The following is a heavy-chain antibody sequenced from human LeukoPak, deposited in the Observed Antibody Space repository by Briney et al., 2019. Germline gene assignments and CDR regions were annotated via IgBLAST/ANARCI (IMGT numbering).Heavy chain of an antibody. CDR2: ISYDGSDQ. CDR1: GFTFSSYA. D-gene: IGHD4-17*01. CDR3: ARDDAVTTSGPFDY. J-gene: IGHJ4*02. V-gene: IGHV3-30*04. Sequence: WGSLRLSCAASGFTFSSYAMHWVRQVPGKGLECVAVISYDGSDQYYADSVKGRFTISRDTSKNTLYLQVNSLRAEDTAVYYCARDDAVTTSGPFDYWGQGTLVTVSS.